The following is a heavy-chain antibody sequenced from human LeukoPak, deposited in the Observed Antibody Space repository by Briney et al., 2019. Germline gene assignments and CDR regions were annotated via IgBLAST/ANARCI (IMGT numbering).Heavy chain of an antibody. CDR1: GFTVSSNY. J-gene: IGHJ3*02. CDR2: IKQDGSEK. V-gene: IGHV3-7*01. D-gene: IGHD1-26*01. Sequence: GGSLRLSCAASGFTVSSNYMSWVRQAPGKGLEWVANIKQDGSEKYYVDSVKGRFTISRDNAKNSLYLQMNSLRAEDTAVYYCARDSGGAFDIWGQGTMVTVSS. CDR3: ARDSGGAFDI.